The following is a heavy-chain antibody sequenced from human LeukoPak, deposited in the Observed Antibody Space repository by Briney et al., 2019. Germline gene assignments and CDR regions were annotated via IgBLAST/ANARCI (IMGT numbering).Heavy chain of an antibody. D-gene: IGHD3-10*01. CDR2: INHSGST. V-gene: IGHV4-34*01. CDR3: ARGSGRGV. J-gene: IGHJ4*02. CDR1: AGSFSGYY. Sequence: SETLSLTCAVYAGSFSGYYWSWIRQPPGKGLEWIGEINHSGSTNYNPSLKSRVTISVDTSKNQFSLKLSSVTAADTAVYYCARGSGRGVWGQGTLVTVSS.